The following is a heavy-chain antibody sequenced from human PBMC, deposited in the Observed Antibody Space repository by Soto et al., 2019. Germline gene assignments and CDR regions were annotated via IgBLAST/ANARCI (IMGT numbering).Heavy chain of an antibody. Sequence: SETLSLTCAVYGGSFSGYYWSWIRQLPGKGLEWIGEINHSGSTNYNPSLKSRVTISVDTSKNQFSLKLSSVTAADTAVYYCARYDSSGYYRTTRFNYWGQGTLVTVSS. CDR2: INHSGST. CDR3: ARYDSSGYYRTTRFNY. D-gene: IGHD3-22*01. CDR1: GGSFSGYY. V-gene: IGHV4-34*01. J-gene: IGHJ4*02.